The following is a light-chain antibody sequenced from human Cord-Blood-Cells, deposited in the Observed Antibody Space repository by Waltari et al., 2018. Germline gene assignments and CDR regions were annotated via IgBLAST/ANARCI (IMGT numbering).Light chain of an antibody. CDR2: AAS. V-gene: IGKV1-39*01. Sequence: DIQMTQSPSSLSASLGDRVTITCRASQSISSYLNWYQQKPGKAPKLLIYAASSLQSGVPSRFRGSGSGTDFTLTISSLQPEDFATDYCQQSYSTPPAFGQGTKVEIK. CDR3: QQSYSTPPA. J-gene: IGKJ1*01. CDR1: QSISSY.